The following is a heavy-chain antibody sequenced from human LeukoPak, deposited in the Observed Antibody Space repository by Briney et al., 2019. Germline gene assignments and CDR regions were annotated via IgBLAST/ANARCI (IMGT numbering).Heavy chain of an antibody. CDR1: GLTFSSHA. Sequence: GGSLRLSCAASGLTFSSHAMHWVRQAPGKGLEWVALISYDGSKEYYADSVKGRFTISRDKSKNTLYLQMSALRPEDTAVYYCARDFSSYYDHRSGYADCYLDSWGQGTLVTVSS. CDR3: ARDFSSYYDHRSGYADCYLDS. V-gene: IGHV3-30*15. J-gene: IGHJ4*02. CDR2: ISYDGSKE. D-gene: IGHD3-3*01.